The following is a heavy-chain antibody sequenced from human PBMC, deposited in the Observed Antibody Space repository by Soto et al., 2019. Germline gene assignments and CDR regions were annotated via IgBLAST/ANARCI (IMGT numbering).Heavy chain of an antibody. Sequence: GGSLRLSCAASGFSFSSYGMHWVRQAPGKGLEWVAVIWYDGSNKYYADSVKGRFTISRDNSKDTLYLQMNSLRAEDTAVYYCARGYVAAATPKNDAFDVWGQGTMVTVSS. J-gene: IGHJ3*01. V-gene: IGHV3-33*01. D-gene: IGHD2-2*01. CDR2: IWYDGSNK. CDR3: ARGYVAAATPKNDAFDV. CDR1: GFSFSSYG.